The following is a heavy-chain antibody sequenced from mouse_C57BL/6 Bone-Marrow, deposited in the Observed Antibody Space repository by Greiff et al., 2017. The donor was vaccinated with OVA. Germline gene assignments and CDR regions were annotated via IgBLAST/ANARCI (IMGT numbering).Heavy chain of an antibody. V-gene: IGHV1-54*01. CDR2: INPGSGGT. J-gene: IGHJ1*03. D-gene: IGHD6-1*01. Sequence: QVQLQQSGAELVRPGTSVKVSCKASGYAFTNYLIEWVKQRPGQGLEWIGVINPGSGGTNYNEKFKGKATLTADKSSSTAYMQLSSLTSEDSAVYFRARSPLPCLWYFDGRGTGATV. CDR3: ARSPLPCLWYFDG. CDR1: GYAFTNYL.